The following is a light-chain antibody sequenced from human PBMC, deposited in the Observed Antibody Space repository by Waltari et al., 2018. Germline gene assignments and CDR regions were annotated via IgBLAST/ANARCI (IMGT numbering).Light chain of an antibody. CDR2: KAS. J-gene: IGKJ1*01. Sequence: DIQMTQSPSTLSASVGDRVTITCRDSQSNSSGLAWYQQKPGKAPKLLIYKASSLESGVPARFSGSGSGTDFTLTISSLQPDDVATYYCQQYNSYSRAFGQGTKVEIK. CDR1: QSNSSG. V-gene: IGKV1-5*03. CDR3: QQYNSYSRA.